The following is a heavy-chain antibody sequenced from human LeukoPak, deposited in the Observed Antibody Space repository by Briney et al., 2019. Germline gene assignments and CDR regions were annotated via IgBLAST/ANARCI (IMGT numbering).Heavy chain of an antibody. J-gene: IGHJ5*02. V-gene: IGHV3-23*01. CDR3: AKVPRYSSAWYSTMIVGGKVWFDP. Sequence: GGSLRLSCAASGFTFSSYAMSWVRQAPGKGLEWVSAVSGSGGSTYYADSVKGRFTISRDNSKNMLYLQMNSLGAEDTAVNYCAKVPRYSSAWYSTMIVGGKVWFDPWGQGTLVTVSS. CDR1: GFTFSSYA. D-gene: IGHD6-19*01. CDR2: VSGSGGST.